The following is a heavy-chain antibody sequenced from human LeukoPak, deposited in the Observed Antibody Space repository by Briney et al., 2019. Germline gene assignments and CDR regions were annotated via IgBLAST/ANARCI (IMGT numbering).Heavy chain of an antibody. CDR1: GFTVSSNY. CDR2: IYSSGNT. D-gene: IGHD2-2*01. Sequence: GGSLRLSCAASGFTVSSNYMSWVRQAPGKGLEWVSVIYSSGNTYCADSVKGRFTISRDNSKNTLYLQMNSLRAEDTAVYYCARGARRICSSTSCPFDPWGQGTLVTVSS. CDR3: ARGARRICSSTSCPFDP. V-gene: IGHV3-53*01. J-gene: IGHJ5*02.